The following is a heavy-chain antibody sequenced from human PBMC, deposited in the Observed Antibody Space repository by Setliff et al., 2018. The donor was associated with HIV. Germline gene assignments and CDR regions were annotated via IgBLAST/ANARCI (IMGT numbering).Heavy chain of an antibody. CDR3: ARAGAIPSWAVSGLSYYYYMDV. Sequence: PSETLSLTCAVSGYSISSGYYWGWIRQPAGEGLEWIGHIHVSGTTNYNPSLKSRVTISVDTSKNQFSLKLTSVTAADTAVYYCARAGAIPSWAVSGLSYYYYMDVWGKGTTVTVSS. D-gene: IGHD6-19*01. CDR2: IHVSGTT. J-gene: IGHJ6*03. CDR1: GYSISSGYY. V-gene: IGHV4-38-2*01.